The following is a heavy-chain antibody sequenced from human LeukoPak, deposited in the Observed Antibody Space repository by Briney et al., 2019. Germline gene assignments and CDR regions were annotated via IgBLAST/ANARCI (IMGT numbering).Heavy chain of an antibody. CDR3: AREANYDILTGYRPSDY. CDR2: IYSGGST. D-gene: IGHD3-9*01. J-gene: IGHJ4*02. CDR1: GFTVSSNY. V-gene: IGHV3-66*02. Sequence: GGSLRLSCAASGFTVSSNYMSWVRQAPGKGLERVSVIYSGGSTYYADSVKGRFTISRDNSKNTLYLQMNSLRAEDTAVYYCAREANYDILTGYRPSDYWGQGTLVTVSS.